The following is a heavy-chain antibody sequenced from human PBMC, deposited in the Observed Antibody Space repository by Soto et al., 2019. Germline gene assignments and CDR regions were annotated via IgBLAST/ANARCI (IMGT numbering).Heavy chain of an antibody. D-gene: IGHD5-12*01. V-gene: IGHV1-58*02. CDR1: GFTFTISA. CDR2: IVVGSGNT. CDR3: AADKSGYGPFDY. J-gene: IGHJ4*02. Sequence: SVKVSCTASGFTFTISAMQWVRQARGQRLEWIGWIVVGSGNTNYAQKFQERVTITRDMSTSTAYMELSSLRSEDTAVYYCAADKSGYGPFDYWGQGTLVTVSS.